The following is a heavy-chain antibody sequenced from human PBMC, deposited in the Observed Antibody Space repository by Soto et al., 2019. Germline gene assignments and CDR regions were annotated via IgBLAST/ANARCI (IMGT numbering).Heavy chain of an antibody. Sequence: EVQLVESGGGLVKPGGSLRLSCAASGFTFSSYSMNWVRQAPGEGPEWVSSISSSSTYIYYADSVKGRFTITRDNARNSMFLQMNSLRAEDAAVYYWAGEPMYYYGVDVWGQGTTVTVSS. CDR2: ISSSSTYI. CDR3: AGEPMYYYGVDV. J-gene: IGHJ6*02. V-gene: IGHV3-21*01. CDR1: GFTFSSYS.